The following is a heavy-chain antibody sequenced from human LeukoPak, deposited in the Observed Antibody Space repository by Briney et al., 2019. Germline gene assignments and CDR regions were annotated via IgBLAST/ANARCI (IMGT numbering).Heavy chain of an antibody. J-gene: IGHJ4*02. V-gene: IGHV4-61*02. CDR2: VYTSGNT. D-gene: IGHD3-10*01. CDR3: ARGAGSYDVYYFDY. Sequence: SQTLSLTCTVSGAPISSGSYYWTWIRQPAGKGLEWIGRVYTSGNTNYNPSLKSRVTISLDTSKNQFSLRLNSVTAADTAVYYCARGAGSYDVYYFDYWGQGTLVTVSS. CDR1: GAPISSGSYY.